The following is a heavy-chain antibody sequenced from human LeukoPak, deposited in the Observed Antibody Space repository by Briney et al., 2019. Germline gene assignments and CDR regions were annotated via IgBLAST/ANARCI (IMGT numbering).Heavy chain of an antibody. CDR3: ARGSYGESLDY. CDR1: GFTFDDYG. V-gene: IGHV3-20*04. Sequence: GGSLRLSCAASGFTFDDYGMSWFRQAPGKGLEWVSGINWNGGSTGYADSVKGRFTISRDNAKNSLYLQMNSLRAEDTALYYCARGSYGESLDYWGQGTLVTVSS. D-gene: IGHD4-17*01. CDR2: INWNGGST. J-gene: IGHJ4*02.